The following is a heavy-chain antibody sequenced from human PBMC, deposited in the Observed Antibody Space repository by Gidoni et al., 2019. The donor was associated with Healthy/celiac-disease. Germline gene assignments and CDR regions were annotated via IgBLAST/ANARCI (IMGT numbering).Heavy chain of an antibody. CDR3: AKRPGHSNYPS. CDR1: GFPFSSYA. V-gene: IGHV3-23*01. J-gene: IGHJ4*02. D-gene: IGHD4-4*01. Sequence: EVQLLESGGGLVQPGGSLRLSCAASGFPFSSYAMSWVRQAPGKGLEWVSAIGGSGGSTYYADSVKGRFTISRDNSKNTLYLQMNSLRAEDTAVYYCAKRPGHSNYPSWGQGTLVTVSS. CDR2: IGGSGGST.